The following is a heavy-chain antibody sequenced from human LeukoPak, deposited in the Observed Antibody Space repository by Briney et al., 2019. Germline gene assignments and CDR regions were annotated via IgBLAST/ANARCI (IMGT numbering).Heavy chain of an antibody. Sequence: ASVKVSCKASGYTFTSYDINWVRQATGQGLEWMGWINPNSGGTNYAQKFQGRVTMTRDTSISTAYMELSRLRSDDTAVYYCARVKYSDYVFDYWGQGTLVTVSS. CDR3: ARVKYSDYVFDY. CDR1: GYTFTSYD. CDR2: INPNSGGT. D-gene: IGHD4-11*01. J-gene: IGHJ4*02. V-gene: IGHV1-2*02.